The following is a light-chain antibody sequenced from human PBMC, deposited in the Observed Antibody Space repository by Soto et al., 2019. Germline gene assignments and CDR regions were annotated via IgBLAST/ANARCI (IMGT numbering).Light chain of an antibody. J-gene: IGLJ1*01. Sequence: QSALTQPASVSGSPGQSITISCTGTSSDVGGYNYVSWYQQHPGKAPKLMIYEVSNRPSGVSNRFSGSKSGNTASLTISGLQAEDEADYYCSSYTGSSTFYVFGTGTKGTVL. CDR2: EVS. CDR1: SSDVGGYNY. CDR3: SSYTGSSTFYV. V-gene: IGLV2-14*01.